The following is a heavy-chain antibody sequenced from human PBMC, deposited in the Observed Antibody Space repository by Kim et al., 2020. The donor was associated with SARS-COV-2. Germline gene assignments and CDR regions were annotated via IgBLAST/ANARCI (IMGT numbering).Heavy chain of an antibody. CDR2: ISSSGSTI. V-gene: IGHV3-11*01. CDR1: GFTFSDYY. J-gene: IGHJ6*02. Sequence: GGSLRLSCAASGFTFSDYYMSWIRQAPGKGLEWVSYISSSGSTIYYADSVKGRFTISRDNAKNSLYLQMNSLRAEDTAVYYCARGYYYDSSGYYDDYYYGMDVWGQGTTVTVSS. CDR3: ARGYYYDSSGYYDDYYYGMDV. D-gene: IGHD3-22*01.